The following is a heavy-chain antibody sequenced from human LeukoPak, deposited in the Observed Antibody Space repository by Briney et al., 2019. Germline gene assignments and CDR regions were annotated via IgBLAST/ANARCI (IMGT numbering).Heavy chain of an antibody. CDR2: ISYDGSNK. CDR1: GFTFSSYA. CDR3: ARTAVDTATYFEY. Sequence: GGSLRLSCAASGFTFSSYAMHWVRQAPGKGLEWVAVISYDGSNKYYADSVKGRFTISRDNSKNTLYLQMNSLRAEDTAVYYCARTAVDTATYFEYWGQGTLVTVSS. J-gene: IGHJ4*02. V-gene: IGHV3-30-3*01. D-gene: IGHD5-18*01.